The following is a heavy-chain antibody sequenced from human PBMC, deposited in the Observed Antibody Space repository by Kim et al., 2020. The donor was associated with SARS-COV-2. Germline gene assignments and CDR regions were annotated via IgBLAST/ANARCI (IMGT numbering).Heavy chain of an antibody. V-gene: IGHV1-8*01. CDR2: MNPNSGNT. Sequence: ASVKVSCKASGYTFTSYDINWVRQATGQGLEWMGWMNPNSGNTGYAQKFQGRVTMTRNTSISTAYMELSSLRSEDTAVYYCARGRRDIVVVVAAPYYYYFMEVWGEGTTGTVSS. CDR1: GYTFTSYD. J-gene: IGHJ6*03. CDR3: ARGRRDIVVVVAAPYYYYFMEV. D-gene: IGHD2-15*01.